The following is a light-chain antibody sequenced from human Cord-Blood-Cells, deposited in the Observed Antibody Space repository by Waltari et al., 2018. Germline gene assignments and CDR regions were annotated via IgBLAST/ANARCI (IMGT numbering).Light chain of an antibody. V-gene: IGLV1-44*01. Sequence: QSVLTQPPSASGTPGQRVTISCSGSSPNIGSNTVNWYQHPPGTAPKLLIYSNNQPPSGVPDRFSGSKSGTSASLAISGLQSEDEADYYCAAWDDSLNGWVFGGGTKLTVL. J-gene: IGLJ3*02. CDR2: SNN. CDR3: AAWDDSLNGWV. CDR1: SPNIGSNT.